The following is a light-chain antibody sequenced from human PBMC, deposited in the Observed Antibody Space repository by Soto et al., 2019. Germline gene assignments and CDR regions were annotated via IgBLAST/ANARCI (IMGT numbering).Light chain of an antibody. J-gene: IGLJ1*01. CDR1: SSDVGGYNY. V-gene: IGLV2-11*01. CDR3: CSYADTAYV. Sequence: QSVLTQPRSVSGSPGQSVTISCSGTSSDVGGYNYVSWYQQYPGKAPKLMIYDVSKRPSGVPDRFSGSKSGNTASLTITGLQAEDEADYYCCSYADTAYVFGTGTKVTVL. CDR2: DVS.